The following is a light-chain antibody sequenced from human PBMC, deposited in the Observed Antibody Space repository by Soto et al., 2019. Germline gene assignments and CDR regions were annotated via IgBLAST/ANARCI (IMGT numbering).Light chain of an antibody. J-gene: IGKJ4*01. Sequence: DIQLTQSPSSLSASVGDRVTITCRASQSISIYLNWYQHKPGRAPKLLIFGAATLHTGVPPRFSGRGSRTNFTLTITSLQPEDFATYYCQQSYTSLARTFGGGTKVEI. CDR1: QSISIY. V-gene: IGKV1-39*01. CDR2: GAA. CDR3: QQSYTSLART.